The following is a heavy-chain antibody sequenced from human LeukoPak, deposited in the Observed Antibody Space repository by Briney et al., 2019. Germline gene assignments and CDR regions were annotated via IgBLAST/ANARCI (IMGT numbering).Heavy chain of an antibody. CDR3: ARARDDSSGYNN. J-gene: IGHJ4*02. Sequence: PSETLSLTCTVSGGSISSSSYYWGWIRQPPGKGLEWIGSIYYSGSTYYNPSLKSRVTISVDTSKNQFSLKLSSVTAADTAVYYCARARDDSSGYNNWGQGTLVTVSS. D-gene: IGHD3-22*01. CDR2: IYYSGST. CDR1: GGSISSSSYY. V-gene: IGHV4-39*07.